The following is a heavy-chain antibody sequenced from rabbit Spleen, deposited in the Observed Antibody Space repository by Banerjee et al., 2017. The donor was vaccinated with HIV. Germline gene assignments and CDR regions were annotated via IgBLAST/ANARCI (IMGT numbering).Heavy chain of an antibody. CDR2: IYNGDGST. J-gene: IGHJ4*01. V-gene: IGHV1S40*01. D-gene: IGHD2-1*01. CDR1: GFSFSAGYY. Sequence: QSLEESGGDLVKPGASLTLTCTASGFSFSAGYYMCWVRQAPGKGLEWIACIYNGDGSTYYASWVNGRFTISKTSSTTVTLQMTSLTAADTATYFCARGSATMTMVITGYYFNLWGQGTLVTVS. CDR3: ARGSATMTMVITGYYFNL.